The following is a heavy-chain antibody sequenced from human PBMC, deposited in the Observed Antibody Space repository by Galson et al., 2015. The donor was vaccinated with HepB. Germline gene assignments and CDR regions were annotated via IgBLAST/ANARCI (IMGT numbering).Heavy chain of an antibody. Sequence: SVKVSCKASGGTFSSYAISWVRQAPGQGLEWMGGIIPIFGTANYAQKFQGRVTITADESTSTAYMELSSLRSEDTAVYYCARTGFWSGKGARFYYYYMDVWGKGTTVTVSS. D-gene: IGHD3-3*01. J-gene: IGHJ6*03. V-gene: IGHV1-69*13. CDR1: GGTFSSYA. CDR3: ARTGFWSGKGARFYYYYMDV. CDR2: IIPIFGTA.